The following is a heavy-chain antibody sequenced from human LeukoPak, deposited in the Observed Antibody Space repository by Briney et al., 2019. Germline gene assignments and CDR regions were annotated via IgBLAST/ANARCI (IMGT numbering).Heavy chain of an antibody. V-gene: IGHV2-5*01. D-gene: IGHD1-26*01. J-gene: IGHJ4*02. CDR3: ARISPEAHSGSYPFDY. Sequence: SGPTLVNPTQTLTLTCTFSGFSLSTSGVGVGWIRQPPGKALEWLALIYWNDDKRYSPSLKSRLTITKDTSKNQVVLTMTNMDPVDTATYYCARISPEAHSGSYPFDYWGQGTLVTVSS. CDR1: GFSLSTSGVG. CDR2: IYWNDDK.